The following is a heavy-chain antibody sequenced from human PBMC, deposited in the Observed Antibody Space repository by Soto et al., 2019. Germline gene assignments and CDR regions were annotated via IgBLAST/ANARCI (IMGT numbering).Heavy chain of an antibody. V-gene: IGHV1-46*01. D-gene: IGHD3-3*01. CDR2: FNPSGGST. Sequence: ASVKVSCKASGYTFTTYYIHWVRQAPGQGLEWMGIFNPSGGSTSFAQKFQGRITMTRDSSTSTVYMELSSLRSDDTAVYYCARDSSMTLFGVVGFDYYKFYSLAVWGQGTTVTVSS. CDR3: ARDSSMTLFGVVGFDYYKFYSLAV. CDR1: GYTFTTYY. J-gene: IGHJ6*02.